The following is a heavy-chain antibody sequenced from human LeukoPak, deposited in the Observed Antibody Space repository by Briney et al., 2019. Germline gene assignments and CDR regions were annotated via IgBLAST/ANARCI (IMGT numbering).Heavy chain of an antibody. CDR2: INSDGSST. CDR1: GFTFSSYW. CDR3: AKDLNIVVVEFDY. D-gene: IGHD2-15*01. J-gene: IGHJ4*02. Sequence: GGSLRLSCAASGFTFSSYWMHWVRQAPGKGLVWVSRINSDGSSTSYADSVKGRFTISRDNSKNTLYLQMNSLRAEDTAVYYCAKDLNIVVVEFDYWGQGTLVTVSS. V-gene: IGHV3-74*01.